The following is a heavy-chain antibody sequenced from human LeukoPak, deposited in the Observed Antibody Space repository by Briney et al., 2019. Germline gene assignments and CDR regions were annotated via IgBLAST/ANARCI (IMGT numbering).Heavy chain of an antibody. Sequence: GGSLRLSCAASGFTFSDYAMRWVRQAPGKGLEWVSAISGSGGSTYYADSVKGRFTISRDNSKNTLYLQMNSLRAEDTAVYYCAKATVTTRHNWFDPWGQGTLVTVSS. V-gene: IGHV3-23*01. D-gene: IGHD4-17*01. CDR2: ISGSGGST. CDR1: GFTFSDYA. J-gene: IGHJ5*02. CDR3: AKATVTTRHNWFDP.